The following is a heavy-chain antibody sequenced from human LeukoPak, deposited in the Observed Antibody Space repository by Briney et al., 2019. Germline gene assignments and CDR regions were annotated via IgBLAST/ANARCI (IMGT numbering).Heavy chain of an antibody. CDR3: ARRCSGYDEMDY. V-gene: IGHV1-8*01. D-gene: IGHD5-12*01. J-gene: IGHJ4*02. CDR2: MNPNSGNT. CDR1: GYTFTSYD. Sequence: ASVKVSCKASGYTFTSYDINWVRQATGQGLEWMGWMNPNSGNTGYAHKFQGRVTMTRNTSISTAYMELSSLRSEDPAAYYCARRCSGYDEMDYWGQGTLVTVSS.